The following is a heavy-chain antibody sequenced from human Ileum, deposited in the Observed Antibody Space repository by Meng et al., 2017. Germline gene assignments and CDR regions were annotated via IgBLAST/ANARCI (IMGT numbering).Heavy chain of an antibody. CDR2: ISVYNGNT. CDR1: GSTFTSYG. CDR3: ARDYSGTSYRFSDY. Sequence: QVHLVQSGAELKKPGASVMVSCKAFGSTFTSYGISWVRQAPGQGLEWMGGISVYNGNTNYAQKFQGRVTMTADTTTSTAYMELRSLRSDDTAVYYCARDYSGTSYRFSDYWGQGTLVTVSS. D-gene: IGHD1-26*01. J-gene: IGHJ4*02. V-gene: IGHV1-18*01.